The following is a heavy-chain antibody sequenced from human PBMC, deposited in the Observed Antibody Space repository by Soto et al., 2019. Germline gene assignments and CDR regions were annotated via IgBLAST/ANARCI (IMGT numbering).Heavy chain of an antibody. J-gene: IGHJ6*03. CDR2: IYPGDSDT. V-gene: IGHV5-51*01. CDR3: ARQGCSGGSCYSGNYYYYYMDV. Sequence: GESLKISCKGSGYSFTSYWIGWVRQMPGKGLEWVGIIYPGDSDTRYSPSFQGQVTISADKSISTAYLQWSSLKASDTAMYYCARQGCSGGSCYSGNYYYYYMDVWGKGTTVTVSS. D-gene: IGHD2-15*01. CDR1: GYSFTSYW.